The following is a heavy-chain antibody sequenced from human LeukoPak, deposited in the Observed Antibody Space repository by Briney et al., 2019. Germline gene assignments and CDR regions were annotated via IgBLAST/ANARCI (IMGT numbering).Heavy chain of an antibody. J-gene: IGHJ6*03. CDR1: GDSISSYY. V-gene: IGHV4-59*01. CDR3: ARVPRSYYYYYYMDV. Sequence: PSETLSLTCTVSGDSISSYYWGWIRQPPGKGLEWLGYIYYSGSSNYNPSLKSRVTISVDTSKNQFSLKLSSVTAADTAVYYCARVPRSYYYYYYMDVWGKGTTVTVSS. CDR2: IYYSGSS.